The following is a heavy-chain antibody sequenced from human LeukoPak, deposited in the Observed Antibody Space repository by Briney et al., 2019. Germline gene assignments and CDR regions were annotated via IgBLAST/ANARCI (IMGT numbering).Heavy chain of an antibody. V-gene: IGHV4-38-2*01. Sequence: SETLSLTCAVSGYSISSGYYWGWIRQPLRKGLEWIGSIYYSGSTYYNPSLKSRVTMSVDTPKSQFSLKLSSVTVADTAVYYCARLLGGVPAVFRFDPWGQGTLVTVSS. CDR1: GYSISSGYY. CDR3: ARLLGGVPAVFRFDP. J-gene: IGHJ5*02. D-gene: IGHD2-2*01. CDR2: IYYSGST.